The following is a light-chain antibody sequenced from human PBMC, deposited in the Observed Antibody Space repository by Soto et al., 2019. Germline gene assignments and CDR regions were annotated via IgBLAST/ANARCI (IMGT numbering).Light chain of an antibody. J-gene: IGKJ1*01. CDR3: QQYGSSPPTWT. Sequence: EIVLTQSPATLSLSPWERATLSCRASQSLSSINLAWFQQKPGQAPRLLIYGASSRATGIPDRFSGSGSGTDFTLTISRLEPGDFAVYYCQQYGSSPPTWTFGQGTKVDIK. CDR1: QSLSSIN. V-gene: IGKV3-20*01. CDR2: GAS.